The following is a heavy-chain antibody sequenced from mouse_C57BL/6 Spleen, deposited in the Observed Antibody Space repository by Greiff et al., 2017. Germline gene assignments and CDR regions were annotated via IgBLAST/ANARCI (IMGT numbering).Heavy chain of an antibody. J-gene: IGHJ4*01. CDR3: ARYSSGYPYYYAMDY. CDR2: INPSNGGT. D-gene: IGHD3-2*02. Sequence: QVQLKQPGTELVKPGASVKLSCKASGYTFTSYWMHWVKQRPGQGLEWIGNINPSNGGTNYNEKFKSKATLTVDKSSSTAYMQLSSLTSEDSAVYYCARYSSGYPYYYAMDYWGQGTSVTVSS. CDR1: GYTFTSYW. V-gene: IGHV1-53*01.